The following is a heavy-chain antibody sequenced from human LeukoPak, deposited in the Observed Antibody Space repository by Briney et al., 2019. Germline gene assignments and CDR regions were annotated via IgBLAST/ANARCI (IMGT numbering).Heavy chain of an antibody. CDR1: GFTFSSYG. J-gene: IGHJ6*03. D-gene: IGHD4-23*01. CDR3: GEGGGYGGNYYYYYMDV. V-gene: IGHV3-23*01. CDR2: ISGSGGST. Sequence: PGGTLRLSCAASGFTFSSYGMSWVRQAPGKGLEWVSAISGSGGSTYYADSVKGRFTISRDNSKNTLYLQMNSLRAEDTAVYYYGEGGGYGGNYYYYYMDVWGKGTTVTISS.